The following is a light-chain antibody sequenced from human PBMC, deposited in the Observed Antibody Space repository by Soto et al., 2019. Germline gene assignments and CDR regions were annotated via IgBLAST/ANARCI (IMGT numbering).Light chain of an antibody. V-gene: IGKV3-20*01. CDR1: QSVSSSY. CDR3: HQYGGSPRT. CDR2: GAS. J-gene: IGKJ1*01. Sequence: EIVLTQSPGTLSLSPGESATLSCRASQSVSSSYLAWYQQKPGQAPRLLIYGASSRATGIPDRFSGSGSGTDFTLTISRLEPEDSAVYYCHQYGGSPRTLGQGTKVEIK.